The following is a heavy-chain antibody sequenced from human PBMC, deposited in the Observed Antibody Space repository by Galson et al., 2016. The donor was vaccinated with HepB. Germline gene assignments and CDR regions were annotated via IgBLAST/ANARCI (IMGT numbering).Heavy chain of an antibody. CDR2: IGSSGPV. V-gene: IGHV3-48*02. D-gene: IGHD5-24*01. Sequence: SLRLSCAASGFTFSSCSMIWVRQTPGKGLEWVSYIGSSGPVYYADSLQGRFTISRDNAKKLLYLQMNSLRDEDTAVYYCARDFDGSFPNLDFWGQGTLVTVSS. CDR3: ARDFDGSFPNLDF. J-gene: IGHJ4*02. CDR1: GFTFSSCS.